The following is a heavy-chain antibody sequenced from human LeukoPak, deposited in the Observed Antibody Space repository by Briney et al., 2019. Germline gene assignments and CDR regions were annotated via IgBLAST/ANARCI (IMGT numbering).Heavy chain of an antibody. CDR1: GFTFSSYS. V-gene: IGHV3-48*01. D-gene: IGHD6-13*01. Sequence: GGSLRLSCAASGFTFSSYSMNWVRQAPGKGLEWVSYISSSSSTIYYADSVKGRFTISRDNAKNSLYLQMNSLRAEDTAVYYCARAAAGMGSYFDYWGQGTLVTVSS. CDR3: ARAAAGMGSYFDY. J-gene: IGHJ4*02. CDR2: ISSSSSTI.